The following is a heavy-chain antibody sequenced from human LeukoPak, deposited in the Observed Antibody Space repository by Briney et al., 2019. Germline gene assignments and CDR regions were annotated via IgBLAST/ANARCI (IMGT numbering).Heavy chain of an antibody. CDR3: ARGLRYFDWLSSNWFDP. CDR2: MNPNSGNT. J-gene: IGHJ5*02. V-gene: IGHV1-8*03. CDR1: GYTFTSYD. Sequence: ASVKVSCKASGYTFTSYDINWVRQATGQGLEWMGWMNPNSGNTGYAQKFHGRVTITRNTSISTAYMELSSLRSEDTAVYYCARGLRYFDWLSSNWFDPWGQGTLVTVAS. D-gene: IGHD3-9*01.